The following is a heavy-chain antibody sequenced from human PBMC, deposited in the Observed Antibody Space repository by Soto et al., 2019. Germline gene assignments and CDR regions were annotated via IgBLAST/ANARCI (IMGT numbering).Heavy chain of an antibody. CDR1: GFTFTSSA. CDR2: IVVGSGNT. J-gene: IGHJ3*02. V-gene: IGHV1-58*02. CDR3: AADSSGQADAFDI. Sequence: ASVKVSCKASGFTFTSSAMQWVRQARGQRLEWIGWIVVGSGNTNYAQKFQERVTITRDMSTSTAYMELSSLRSEDTAVYYCAADSSGQADAFDIWGQGTMVTVSS. D-gene: IGHD6-19*01.